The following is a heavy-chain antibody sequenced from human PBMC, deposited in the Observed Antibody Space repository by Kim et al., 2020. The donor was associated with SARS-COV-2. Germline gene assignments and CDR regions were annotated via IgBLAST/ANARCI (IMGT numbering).Heavy chain of an antibody. CDR3: AKPYVWGSYRYDAFDI. CDR1: GFTFSSYA. V-gene: IGHV3-23*01. D-gene: IGHD3-16*02. Sequence: GGSLRLSCAASGFTFSSYAMSWVRQAPGKGLEWVSAISGSGGSTYYADSVKGRFTISRDNSKNTLYLQMNSLRAEDTAVYYCAKPYVWGSYRYDAFDIWGQGTMVTVSS. CDR2: ISGSGGST. J-gene: IGHJ3*02.